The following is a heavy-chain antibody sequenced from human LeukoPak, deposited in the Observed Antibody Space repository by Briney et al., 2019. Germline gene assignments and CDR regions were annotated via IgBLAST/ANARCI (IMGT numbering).Heavy chain of an antibody. V-gene: IGHV3-30-3*01. CDR2: ISYDGSNK. D-gene: IGHD2-2*01. CDR1: GFTFSSYA. Sequence: PGGSLRLSCAASGFTFSSYAMHWVRQAPGKGLEWVAVISYDGSNKYYADSVKGRFTISRDNSKNTLYLQMNSLRAEDTAVYYCARDRYCSSTSCSENYMDVWGKGTTVTVSS. CDR3: ARDRYCSSTSCSENYMDV. J-gene: IGHJ6*03.